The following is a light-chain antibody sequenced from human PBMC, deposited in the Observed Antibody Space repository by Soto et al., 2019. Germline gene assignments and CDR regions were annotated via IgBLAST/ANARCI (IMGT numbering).Light chain of an antibody. CDR1: QSIGGNF. CDR2: GAS. J-gene: IGKJ1*01. CDR3: QQYGGSPRT. Sequence: EIALTQSPGTLSLSPGEGATLSCRASQSIGGNFLAWYQQRRGQAPRLLIHGASNRATGIPDRFSGSGSGTDFTLTITRLEPEDFAVYYCQQYGGSPRTVGQGTKV. V-gene: IGKV3-20*01.